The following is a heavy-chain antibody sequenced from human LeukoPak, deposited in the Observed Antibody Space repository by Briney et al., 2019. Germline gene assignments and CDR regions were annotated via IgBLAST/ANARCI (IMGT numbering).Heavy chain of an antibody. Sequence: GGSQRLSCAASGFTFSDYEMNWVRQAPEKGLEWVSYISAGAGVMFYADAVKGRFSITRDNAKNSLFLQMNSLRAEDTAVYYCARVMTTDNLTGYKQELYYWGRGTLVTFS. D-gene: IGHD3-9*01. CDR1: GFTFSDYE. V-gene: IGHV3-48*03. CDR2: ISAGAGVM. CDR3: ARVMTTDNLTGYKQELYY. J-gene: IGHJ4*02.